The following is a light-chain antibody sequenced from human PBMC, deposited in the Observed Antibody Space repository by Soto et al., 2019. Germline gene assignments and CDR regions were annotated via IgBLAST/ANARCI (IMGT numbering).Light chain of an antibody. CDR2: ENN. J-gene: IGLJ3*02. Sequence: QSVLTQPPSVSAAPGQKVTISCSGINSNIGNNYVSWYQHLPGTAPKLLIYENNKRPSGIPDRFSGSKSGTSATLGITGLQTGDEADYYCGTWDSGLSVGVFGGGTQLTVL. CDR3: GTWDSGLSVGV. V-gene: IGLV1-51*01. CDR1: NSNIGNNY.